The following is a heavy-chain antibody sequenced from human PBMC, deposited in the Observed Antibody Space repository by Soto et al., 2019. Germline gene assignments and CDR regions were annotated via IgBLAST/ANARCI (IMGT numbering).Heavy chain of an antibody. CDR1: GFSLSTSGVC. Sequence: SGPTLVNPTQTRTLTCSFSGFSLSTSGVCVGWIRQPPGKALEWLAIVYWDDDKHYSPSLKRRLTIIKDTSKNQVVLTMANMDPVDTATYYCAHRPTGDLWSGYLPGAYDFWGQGTMVTVSS. V-gene: IGHV2-5*02. CDR2: VYWDDDK. CDR3: AHRPTGDLWSGYLPGAYDF. D-gene: IGHD3-3*01. J-gene: IGHJ3*01.